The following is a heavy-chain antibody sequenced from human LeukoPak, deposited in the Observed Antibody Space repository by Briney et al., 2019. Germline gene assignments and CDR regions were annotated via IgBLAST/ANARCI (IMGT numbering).Heavy chain of an antibody. Sequence: GGSLRLSCAASGFTFSNYGMHCARQAPGKGLEWVAVISYDGRNEQYADSVRGQFNISRDYSKNTVYLQMNSLRPEDTAVYYCAADVETIHYWGQGTLVTVSS. D-gene: IGHD3-9*01. CDR2: ISYDGRNE. J-gene: IGHJ4*02. CDR1: GFTFSNYG. V-gene: IGHV3-30*03. CDR3: AADVETIHY.